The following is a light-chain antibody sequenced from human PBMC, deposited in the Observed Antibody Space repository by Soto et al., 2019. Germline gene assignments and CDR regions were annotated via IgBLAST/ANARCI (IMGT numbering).Light chain of an antibody. CDR1: SSNIGAGYD. CDR2: GNS. J-gene: IGLJ1*01. Sequence: SALTQPPSVPGAPGQRVTISCTGSSSNIGAGYDVHWYQQLPGTAPKLLIYGNSNRPSGVPDRFSGSKSGTSASLAITGLQAEDEADYYCQYYDSSLSAFSVFGTGTNVTVL. CDR3: QYYDSSLSAFSV. V-gene: IGLV1-40*01.